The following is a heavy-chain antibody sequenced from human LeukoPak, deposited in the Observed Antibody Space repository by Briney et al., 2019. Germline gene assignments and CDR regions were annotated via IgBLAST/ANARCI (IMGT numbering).Heavy chain of an antibody. CDR3: ARTLVARGYFDY. D-gene: IGHD2-2*01. CDR2: INPNSGGT. Sequence: APVKVSCTASGYTFTGYYMHWVRQAPGQGLEWMGWINPNSGGTNYAQKFQGRVTMTRDTAISTAYMELSRLRSDDTAVYYCARTLVARGYFDYWGQGTLVTVSS. V-gene: IGHV1-2*02. CDR1: GYTFTGYY. J-gene: IGHJ4*02.